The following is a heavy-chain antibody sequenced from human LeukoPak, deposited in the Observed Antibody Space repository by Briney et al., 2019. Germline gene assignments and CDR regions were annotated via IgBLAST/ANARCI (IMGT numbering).Heavy chain of an antibody. Sequence: GGSLSLSVAASGFTFRSFAWSGAGRPPGKGLEWVSLIRSSGGSTYYADSVKGRFTISRDNSKNTLYLQMNSLRAEDTAVYYCAKGTLDIVVVPAAPKVYYFDYWGQGTLVTVSS. J-gene: IGHJ4*02. CDR2: IRSSGGST. V-gene: IGHV3-23*01. CDR1: GFTFRSFA. CDR3: AKGTLDIVVVPAAPKVYYFDY. D-gene: IGHD2-2*01.